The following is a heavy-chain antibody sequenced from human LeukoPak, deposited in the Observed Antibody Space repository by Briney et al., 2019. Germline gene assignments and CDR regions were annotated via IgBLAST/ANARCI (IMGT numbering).Heavy chain of an antibody. D-gene: IGHD5-18*01. J-gene: IGHJ4*02. CDR3: ARAWGYSYGYDY. V-gene: IGHV4-34*01. Sequence: ETSETLSLTCAVYGGSFSGYYGSWLRQPPGKGLEWIGEINHSGSTNYNPSLKSRVTISVDTSKNQFSLKLSSVTAADTAVYYCARAWGYSYGYDYWGQGTLVTVSS. CDR2: INHSGST. CDR1: GGSFSGYY.